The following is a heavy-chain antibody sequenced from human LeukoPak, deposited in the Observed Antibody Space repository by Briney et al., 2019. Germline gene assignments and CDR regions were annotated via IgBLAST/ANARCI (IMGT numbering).Heavy chain of an antibody. CDR1: GFTFRSYA. J-gene: IGHJ4*02. CDR2: ISDSGGST. Sequence: GGSLRLSCAASGFTFRSYAMSWVRQAPGKGLEWVSAISDSGGSTYYADSVKGRFTISRDNSKNTLYLQMNSLRAEDTAVYYCAKKGYSGYDPFDYWGQGTLVTVSS. V-gene: IGHV3-23*01. CDR3: AKKGYSGYDPFDY. D-gene: IGHD5-12*01.